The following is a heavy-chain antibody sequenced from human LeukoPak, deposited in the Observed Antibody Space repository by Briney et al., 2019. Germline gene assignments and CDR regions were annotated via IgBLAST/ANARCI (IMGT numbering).Heavy chain of an antibody. J-gene: IGHJ4*02. D-gene: IGHD3-22*01. CDR3: ARVGDYENSGSQPFDY. V-gene: IGHV3-33*01. Sequence: GGSLRLSCAASGFIFSTFGMHWVRQAPGKGLEWVAVVWHDGSYKYYEDSVKGRFTISRDNAKNTLYLQMNNVRVEDTAVYYCARVGDYENSGSQPFDYWGQGTLVTVSS. CDR2: VWHDGSYK. CDR1: GFIFSTFG.